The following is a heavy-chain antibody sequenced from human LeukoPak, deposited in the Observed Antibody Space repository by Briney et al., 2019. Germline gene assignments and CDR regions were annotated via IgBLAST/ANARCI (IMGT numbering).Heavy chain of an antibody. CDR3: ARDLAGPPQEAFDI. CDR2: IKKDGSER. Sequence: PGGSLRLSCAASGFTFSSYWMNWVRQAPGKGLEWVANIKKDGSERYYVDSVKGRFTISRDSTKKSLYLQMNTLRAEDTAVYYCARDLAGPPQEAFDIWGQGTMVTVSS. CDR1: GFTFSSYW. J-gene: IGHJ3*02. V-gene: IGHV3-7*01.